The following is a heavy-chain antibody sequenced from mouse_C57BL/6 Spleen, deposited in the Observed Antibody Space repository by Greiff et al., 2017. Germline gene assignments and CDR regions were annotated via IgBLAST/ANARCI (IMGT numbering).Heavy chain of an antibody. J-gene: IGHJ1*03. V-gene: IGHV5-17*01. CDR1: GFTFSDYG. D-gene: IGHD2-3*01. Sequence: EVKLVESGGGLVKPGGSLKLSCAASGFTFSDYGMHWVRQAPEKGLEWVAYISSGSSTIYYADTVKGRFTISRDNAKNTLFLQMTSLRSEDTAMYYCASLYDGYYDWYFDVWGTGTTVTVSS. CDR3: ASLYDGYYDWYFDV. CDR2: ISSGSSTI.